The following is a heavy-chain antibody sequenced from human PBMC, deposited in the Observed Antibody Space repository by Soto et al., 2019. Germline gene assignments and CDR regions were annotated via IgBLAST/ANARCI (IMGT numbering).Heavy chain of an antibody. CDR3: ATYSSSSYGVY. CDR2: IIPIFGTA. Sequence: SVKVSCKASGGTFSSYAISWVRQAPGQGLEWMGGIIPIFGTANYAQKFQGRVTITADESTSTAYTELSSLRSEDTAVYYCATYSSSSYGVYWGQGTLVTVSS. D-gene: IGHD6-6*01. J-gene: IGHJ4*02. CDR1: GGTFSSYA. V-gene: IGHV1-69*13.